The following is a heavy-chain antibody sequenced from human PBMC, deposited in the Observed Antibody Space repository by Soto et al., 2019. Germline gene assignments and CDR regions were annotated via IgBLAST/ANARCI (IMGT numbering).Heavy chain of an antibody. J-gene: IGHJ3*01. Sequence: QVQLVESGGGVVQPGKSLRLSCAASGVALSNAIIHWVRLTPGNGLEWVALISQDGKDKQYGDSVRGRFTISKDDSENLVFVEVDSLRVEDSAIYYCAGETHSSGHAGCFGVWGQGTLVTVSS. D-gene: IGHD4-4*01. CDR2: ISQDGKDK. CDR3: AGETHSSGHAGCFGV. CDR1: GVALSNAI. V-gene: IGHV3-30*03.